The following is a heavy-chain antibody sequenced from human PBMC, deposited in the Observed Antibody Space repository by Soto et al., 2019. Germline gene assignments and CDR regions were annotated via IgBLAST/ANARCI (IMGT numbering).Heavy chain of an antibody. CDR1: GFSLSTNAVA. CDR2: IYWDDDT. V-gene: IGHV2-5*02. D-gene: IGHD4-17*01. Sequence: QITLKESGPTLVTPTQSLTLTCTFSGFSLSTNAVAVGWIRQPRGKALEWLALIYWDDDTRYSPSRKSRLTITKDTSKTQVGLTMTNMDPVDTATYYCAHRRCYGDHLGFDIWCQRTMVTVSS. J-gene: IGHJ3*02. CDR3: AHRRCYGDHLGFDI.